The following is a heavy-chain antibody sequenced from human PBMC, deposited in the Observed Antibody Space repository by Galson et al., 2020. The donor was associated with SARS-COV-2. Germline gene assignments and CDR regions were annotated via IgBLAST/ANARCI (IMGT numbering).Heavy chain of an antibody. Sequence: SETLSLTCNVPDGNMSVGGNYWSWIRQVPGKGLEWIGYIHGSGITYYNPSLKSRVFMSGDMAKNEFSLKLNAVTAADTGVYYCARGGSAPQWEPFDIWGQGTTVIVSS. J-gene: IGHJ3*02. CDR2: IHGSGIT. V-gene: IGHV4-31*03. CDR3: ARGGSAPQWEPFDI. CDR1: DGNMSVGGNY. D-gene: IGHD1-26*01.